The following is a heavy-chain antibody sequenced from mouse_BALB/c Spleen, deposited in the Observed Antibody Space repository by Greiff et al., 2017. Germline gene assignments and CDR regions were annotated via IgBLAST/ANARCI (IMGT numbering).Heavy chain of an antibody. V-gene: IGHV1S135*01. Sequence: EVQGVESGPELVKPGASVKVSCKASGYAFTSYNMYWVKQSHGKSLEWIGYIDPYNGGTSYNQKFKGKATLTVDKSSSTAYMHLNSLTSEDSAVYYCARCDGYWYFDVWGAGTTVTVSS. CDR1: GYAFTSYN. CDR3: ARCDGYWYFDV. J-gene: IGHJ1*01. D-gene: IGHD2-3*01. CDR2: IDPYNGGT.